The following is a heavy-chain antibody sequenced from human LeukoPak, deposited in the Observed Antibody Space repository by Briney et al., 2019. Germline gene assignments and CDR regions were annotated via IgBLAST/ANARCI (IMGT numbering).Heavy chain of an antibody. D-gene: IGHD3-10*01. CDR3: ARDRGPRTGFMVREAYDY. Sequence: GGSLRLSCAASGFTFSDYWIRWVRQAPGKGLVWVSRINTDGSITNYADSVKGRFSISRDNAKNTLYLQMSGLRAEDTAVYYCARDRGPRTGFMVREAYDYWGQGTLVTVSS. V-gene: IGHV3-74*01. CDR1: GFTFSDYW. J-gene: IGHJ4*02. CDR2: INTDGSIT.